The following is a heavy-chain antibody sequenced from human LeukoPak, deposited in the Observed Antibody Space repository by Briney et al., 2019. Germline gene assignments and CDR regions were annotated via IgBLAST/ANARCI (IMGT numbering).Heavy chain of an antibody. Sequence: GESLRLSCAASRFTFSRYSFNWVRQAPGKGLEWVSYISSSSSTISYADSVKGRFTISRDNDKNSLYLQMNSLRDEDTAVYYCARDGYGDYLFDYWGQGTLVTVSS. CDR2: ISSSSSTI. CDR1: RFTFSRYS. J-gene: IGHJ4*02. CDR3: ARDGYGDYLFDY. D-gene: IGHD4-17*01. V-gene: IGHV3-48*02.